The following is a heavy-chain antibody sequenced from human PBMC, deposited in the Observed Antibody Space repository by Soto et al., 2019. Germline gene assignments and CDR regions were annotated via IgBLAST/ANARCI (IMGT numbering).Heavy chain of an antibody. J-gene: IGHJ4*02. CDR3: ARRYGGTFDY. CDR2: IYYRGST. CDR1: GGSISSYY. V-gene: IGHV4-59*08. D-gene: IGHD2-15*01. Sequence: QVQLQESGPGLVKPSETLSLTCTVSGGSISSYYWSWIRQPPGKGLEWIGYIYYRGSTNYNPSLKSRVTKSVDTSKYQFSLKLSSVTAADTAVYYCARRYGGTFDYWGQGTLVTVSS.